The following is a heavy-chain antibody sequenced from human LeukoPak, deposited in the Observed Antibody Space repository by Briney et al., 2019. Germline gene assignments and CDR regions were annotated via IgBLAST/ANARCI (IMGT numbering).Heavy chain of an antibody. D-gene: IGHD3-10*01. J-gene: IGHJ5*02. V-gene: IGHV3-21*01. Sequence: GGSLRLSCAASGYTFSSYSMNWVRQAPGKGLECVSSISSSSSYIYYADSVKGRFTISRDNAKNSLYLQMNSLRAEDTAVYYCARDPYGSGSYGWFDPWGQGTLVTVSS. CDR2: ISSSSSYI. CDR1: GYTFSSYS. CDR3: ARDPYGSGSYGWFDP.